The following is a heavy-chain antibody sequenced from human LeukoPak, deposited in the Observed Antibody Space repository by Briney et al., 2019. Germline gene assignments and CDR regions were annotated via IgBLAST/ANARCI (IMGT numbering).Heavy chain of an antibody. CDR3: ARGNDSSGYYYFFDY. Sequence: GGSLRLSCAASGFTFSDSAMTWVRQAPGKGLEYVSAISTNGGSTYYASSVKGRFTISRDNSKNTLYLQMVNLRPEDMAVYYCARGNDSSGYYYFFDYWGQGTLVTVSS. CDR2: ISTNGGST. CDR1: GFTFSDSA. J-gene: IGHJ4*02. D-gene: IGHD3-22*01. V-gene: IGHV3-64*01.